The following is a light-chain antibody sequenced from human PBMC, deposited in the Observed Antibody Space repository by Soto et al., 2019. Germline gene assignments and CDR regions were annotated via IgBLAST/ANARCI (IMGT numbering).Light chain of an antibody. J-gene: IGKJ1*01. CDR1: QSVSSTY. CDR3: QQYGDSPPT. CDR2: VSS. V-gene: IGKV3-20*01. Sequence: EIVLTQSPGTLSLSPGERATLSCRASQSVSSTYLAWYQHIPCQAPRLLIYVSSTRATGVPDRCSGSGSGTDFPLTITRLEPEDVAVYFCQQYGDSPPTFGQGTKVEIK.